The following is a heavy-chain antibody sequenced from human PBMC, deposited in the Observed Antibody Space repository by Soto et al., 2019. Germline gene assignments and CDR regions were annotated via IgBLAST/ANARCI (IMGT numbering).Heavy chain of an antibody. J-gene: IGHJ4*02. CDR3: ARGGLNYDSSGYYYWIFDS. V-gene: IGHV4-30-2*01. D-gene: IGHD3-22*01. CDR2: IYHSGST. CDR1: GGSISSGGYS. Sequence: SETLSLTCAVSGGSISSGGYSWSWIRQPPGKGLEWIGYIYHSGSTYYNPSLKSRVTISVDRSKNQFSLKLSSVTAADTAVYYCARGGLNYDSSGYYYWIFDSWGQGTLVTVS.